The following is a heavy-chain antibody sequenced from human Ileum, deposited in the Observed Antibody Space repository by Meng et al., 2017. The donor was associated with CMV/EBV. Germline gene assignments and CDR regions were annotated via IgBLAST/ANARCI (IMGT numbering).Heavy chain of an antibody. V-gene: IGHV4-4*02. Sequence: QVLLQESGPGLVKPSETLSLTCAVSGGSISDDHWWHWVRQSPGKGLEWIGEIFHSQSVRFNPSLKSRVTISIDKSKSQFSLNLKSVTAADTAVYYCAGGGNLGYWGQGTLVTVSS. J-gene: IGHJ4*02. CDR2: IFHSQSV. CDR3: AGGGNLGY. D-gene: IGHD4-23*01. CDR1: GGSISDDHW.